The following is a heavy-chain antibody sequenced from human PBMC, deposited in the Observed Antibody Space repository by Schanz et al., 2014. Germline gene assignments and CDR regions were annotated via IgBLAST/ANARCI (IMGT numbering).Heavy chain of an antibody. CDR3: ARDRRNADLDY. CDR1: GFTFDDYA. J-gene: IGHJ4*02. Sequence: EVQLVESGGGLVQPGRSLRLSCAASGFTFDDYAMHWVRQVPGKGLEWVSDISSNSGTIDYADSVKGRFTISRDNAKNSLYREMNSLRAEDSALYYCARDRRNADLDYWGQGTLVTVSS. CDR2: ISSNSGTI. V-gene: IGHV3-9*01. D-gene: IGHD1-1*01.